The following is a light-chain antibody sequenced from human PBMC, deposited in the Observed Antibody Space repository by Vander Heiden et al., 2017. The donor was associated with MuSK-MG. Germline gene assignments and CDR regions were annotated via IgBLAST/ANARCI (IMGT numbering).Light chain of an antibody. CDR3: QAWDSSTVV. Sequence: SYELTQPRSVSVSPGQTASITCSGDKLGDKYASWYQQKPGQSPILVIYQDSERPSGIPERFSGSNSGNTATLTISGTQAIDEADYYCQAWDSSTVVFGTGTKVTVL. J-gene: IGLJ1*01. V-gene: IGLV3-1*01. CDR2: QDS. CDR1: KLGDKY.